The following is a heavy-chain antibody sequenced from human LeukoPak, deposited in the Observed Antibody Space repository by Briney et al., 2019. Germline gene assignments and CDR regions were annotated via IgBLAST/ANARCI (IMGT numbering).Heavy chain of an antibody. CDR2: INPNSGGT. D-gene: IGHD6-13*01. CDR1: GYTFTGYY. J-gene: IGHJ4*02. CDR3: ARGISSSWYHAGYHY. Sequence: ASVKVSCKASGYTFTGYYMHWVRQAPGQGLEWMGWINPNSGGTNYAQKFQGWVTMTRDTSISTAYMELSRLRSDDTAVYYCARGISSSWYHAGYHYWGQGTLVTASS. V-gene: IGHV1-2*04.